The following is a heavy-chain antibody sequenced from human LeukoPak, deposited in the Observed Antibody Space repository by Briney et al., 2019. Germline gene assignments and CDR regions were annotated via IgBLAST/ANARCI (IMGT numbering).Heavy chain of an antibody. CDR3: AGEDYDTDY. V-gene: IGHV4-34*01. CDR1: GGSFSGYY. Sequence: PSETLSLTCAVYGGSFSGYYWSWIRQPPGKGLEWIGEINHSGSTNYNPSLKSRVTISVDTSKNQFSLKLSSVTAAGTAVYYCAGEDYDTDYWGQGTLVTVSS. D-gene: IGHD3-22*01. CDR2: INHSGST. J-gene: IGHJ4*02.